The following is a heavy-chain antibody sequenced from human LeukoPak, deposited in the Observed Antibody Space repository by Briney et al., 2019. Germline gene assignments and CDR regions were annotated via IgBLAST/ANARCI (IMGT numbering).Heavy chain of an antibody. CDR1: GFTFSSYS. V-gene: IGHV3-21*01. J-gene: IGHJ3*02. CDR3: ARGRGWGTFDI. D-gene: IGHD3-10*01. CDR2: ISSVSSYM. Sequence: GGSLRLSCAASGFTFSSYSMNWVRQAPGKGLEWVSSISSVSSYMYYAHSVKGRFTTSRENAKNSLYLQMNSLRVGDTAVYYCARGRGWGTFDIWGQGTMVTVSS.